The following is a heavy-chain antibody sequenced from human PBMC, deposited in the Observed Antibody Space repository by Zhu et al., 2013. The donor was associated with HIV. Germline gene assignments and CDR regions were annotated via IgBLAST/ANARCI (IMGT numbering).Heavy chain of an antibody. Sequence: QVQMIQSGAEMKKPGASVKVSCKASGYTFTTYGISWVRQAPGQGLEWMGWISTYNGNTVYAQNLQGRVTMTTDTSTSTAYMELSSLRSDDTAVYYCARGSRGAHAFDIVGPRDNGHRLF. CDR3: ARGSRGAHAFDI. D-gene: IGHD1-26*01. CDR1: GYTFTTYG. J-gene: IGHJ3*02. CDR2: ISTYNGNT. V-gene: IGHV1-18*01.